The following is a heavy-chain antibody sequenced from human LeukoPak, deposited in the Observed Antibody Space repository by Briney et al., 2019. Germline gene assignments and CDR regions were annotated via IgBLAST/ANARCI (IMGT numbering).Heavy chain of an antibody. CDR3: AGDLVPYYYDSSGYYHAFDY. CDR2: IIPIFGTA. Sequence: ASVKVSCKASGGTFSSYAISWVRQAPGQGLEWMGGIIPIFGTANYAQKFQGRVTITADESTSTAYMELSSLRSEDTAVYYCAGDLVPYYYDSSGYYHAFDYWGQGTLVTVPS. V-gene: IGHV1-69*13. J-gene: IGHJ4*02. D-gene: IGHD3-22*01. CDR1: GGTFSSYA.